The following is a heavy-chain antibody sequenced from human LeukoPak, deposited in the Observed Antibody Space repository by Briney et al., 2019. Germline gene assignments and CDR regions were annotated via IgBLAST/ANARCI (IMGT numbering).Heavy chain of an antibody. CDR1: GFTFDVYA. V-gene: IGHV3-9*01. CDR3: ASGPYDSSGYYYG. J-gene: IGHJ4*02. Sequence: GRSLRLSCAASGFTFDVYAMHWVRQAPGKGLEWVSGISWNSGTVGYADSVKGRFTISRDNAKNSLYLQMNSLRAEDTAVYYCASGPYDSSGYYYGWGQGTLVTVSS. D-gene: IGHD3-22*01. CDR2: ISWNSGTV.